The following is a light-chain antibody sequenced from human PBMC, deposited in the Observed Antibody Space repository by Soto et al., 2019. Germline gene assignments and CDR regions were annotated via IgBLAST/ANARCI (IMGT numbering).Light chain of an antibody. Sequence: DIQLTQSPSSLSASVGDRVTITCRASQGISNYLAWYQQKPGKAPNLLIYAASALQSGVPSRFSGSGSGTDFTLTISSLQPEDGATYDCQKYAGAPRTFGQGTNVEIK. J-gene: IGKJ1*01. CDR1: QGISNY. CDR2: AAS. CDR3: QKYAGAPRT. V-gene: IGKV1-27*01.